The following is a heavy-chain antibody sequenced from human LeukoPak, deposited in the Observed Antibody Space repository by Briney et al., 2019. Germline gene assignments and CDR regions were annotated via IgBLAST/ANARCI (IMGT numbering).Heavy chain of an antibody. D-gene: IGHD6-13*01. V-gene: IGHV4-30-4*01. J-gene: IGHJ2*01. CDR2: IYYSGGT. CDR1: GGSISSGDYH. Sequence: SETLSLTCTVSGGSISSGDYHWSWIRQPPGKGLEWIGYIYYSGGTYYNPSLKSRLTISVATSKNQFSLKLSTVTAADTAVYYCARLTPSDSSHLDWDFGFWGRCNLVTVS. CDR3: ARLTPSDSSHLDWDFGF.